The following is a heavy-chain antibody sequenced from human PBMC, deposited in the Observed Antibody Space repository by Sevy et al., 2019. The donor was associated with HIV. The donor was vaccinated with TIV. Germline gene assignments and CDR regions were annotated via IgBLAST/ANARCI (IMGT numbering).Heavy chain of an antibody. D-gene: IGHD6-19*01. CDR3: ARVPGSGWYYDAFDI. CDR1: GFTFSSYW. CDR2: IKQDGSEK. J-gene: IGHJ3*02. V-gene: IGHV3-7*01. Sequence: GSLRLSCAASGFTFSSYWMSWVRQAPGKGLEWVANIKQDGSEKYDVDSVKGRFTISRENAKNSLYLQMNSLRAEDTAVYYCARVPGSGWYYDAFDIWGQGTMVTVSS.